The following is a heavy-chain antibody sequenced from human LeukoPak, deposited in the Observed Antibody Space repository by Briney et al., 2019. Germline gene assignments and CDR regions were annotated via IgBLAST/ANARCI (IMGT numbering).Heavy chain of an antibody. J-gene: IGHJ6*03. CDR2: IYYSGST. V-gene: IGHV4-59*01. D-gene: IGHD3-3*01. CDR1: GGSISSYY. CDR3: ARVKPYDFYYYYMDV. Sequence: PSETLSLTCTVSGGSISSYYWSWIRQPPGKGLEWIGYIYYSGSTNYNPSLKSRVTISVDTSKNQFSLKLSSVTAADTAVYYCARVKPYDFYYYYMDVWGKGTTVTVSS.